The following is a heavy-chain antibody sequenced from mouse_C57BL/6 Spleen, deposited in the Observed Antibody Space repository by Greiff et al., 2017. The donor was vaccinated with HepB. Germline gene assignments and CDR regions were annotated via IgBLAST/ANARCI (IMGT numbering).Heavy chain of an antibody. V-gene: IGHV7-3*01. D-gene: IGHD3-2*02. Sequence: EVKLEESGGGLVQPGGSLSLSCAASGFTFTDYYMSWVRQPPVKALEWLGFIRNKANGYTTEYSASVKGRFTISRDNSQSILYLQMNALRAEDSATYYCARTRSGWAMDYWGQGTSVTVSS. J-gene: IGHJ4*01. CDR3: ARTRSGWAMDY. CDR1: GFTFTDYY. CDR2: IRNKANGYTT.